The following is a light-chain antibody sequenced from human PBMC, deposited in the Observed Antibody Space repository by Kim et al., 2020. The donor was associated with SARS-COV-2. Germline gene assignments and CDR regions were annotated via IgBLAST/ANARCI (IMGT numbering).Light chain of an antibody. CDR2: DNN. CDR3: GTWDSSLSAYV. J-gene: IGLJ1*01. CDR1: SSNIGNDY. Sequence: QKITIACSGSSSNIGNDYVAWYQQLPGTAPKLLIYDNNKRPSGIPGRFSGSKSGTSATLGITGLQTGDEADYYCGTWDSSLSAYVFGTGTKVTVL. V-gene: IGLV1-51*01.